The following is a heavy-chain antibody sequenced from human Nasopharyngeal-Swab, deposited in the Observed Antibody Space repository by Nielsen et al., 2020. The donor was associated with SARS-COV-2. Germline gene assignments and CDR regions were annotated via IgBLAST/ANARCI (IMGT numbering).Heavy chain of an antibody. CDR2: ISYDGSNK. Sequence: VRQMPGKGLEWVAVISYDGSNKYYADSVKGRFTISRDNAKNSLYLQMNSLRDEDTAAYYCARDQLTYDFWRGINWFDPWGQGTLVTVSS. V-gene: IGHV3-33*05. J-gene: IGHJ5*02. CDR3: ARDQLTYDFWRGINWFDP. D-gene: IGHD3-3*01.